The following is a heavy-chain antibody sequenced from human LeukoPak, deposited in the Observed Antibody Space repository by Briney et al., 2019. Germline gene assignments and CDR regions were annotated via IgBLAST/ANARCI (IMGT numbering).Heavy chain of an antibody. CDR3: ARVFLRYSGYGANDY. CDR2: INPSGGST. D-gene: IGHD5-12*01. V-gene: IGHV1-46*01. J-gene: IGHJ4*02. Sequence: ASVKVSCKASGYTFTSYYMHWVRQAPGQGLEWMGIINPSGGSTSYAQKFQGRVTMTRDTSTSTVYMELSSLRSEDTAVYYCARVFLRYSGYGANDYWGQGTLVTVSS. CDR1: GYTFTSYY.